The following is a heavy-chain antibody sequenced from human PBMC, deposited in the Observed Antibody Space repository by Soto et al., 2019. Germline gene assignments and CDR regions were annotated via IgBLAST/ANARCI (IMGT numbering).Heavy chain of an antibody. J-gene: IGHJ4*02. CDR3: AKGRTFFDF. CDR2: ISDGDGAT. D-gene: IGHD3-16*01. Sequence: EVHLLESGGGLVQPGGSLRLSCAASGLAFSDYAMTWVSQAPGKGLEWVSDISDGDGATHYADSVKGRFTISRDDSKNTMYLQMDSLRAEDADVYYCAKGRTFFDFWGQGTLVTVSS. CDR1: GLAFSDYA. V-gene: IGHV3-23*01.